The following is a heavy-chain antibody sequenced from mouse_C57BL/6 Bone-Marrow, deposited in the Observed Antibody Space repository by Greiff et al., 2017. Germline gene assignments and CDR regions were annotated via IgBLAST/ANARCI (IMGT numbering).Heavy chain of an antibody. CDR3: ARSHYYGSSYADWYFDV. Sequence: QVQLQQSGPELVKPGASVKISCKASGYAFSSSWMNWVKQRPGKGLDWIGRIYPGDGDTNYNGKFKGKATLTADKSSSTAYMQLSSLTSEDSAVYFCARSHYYGSSYADWYFDVWGTGTTVTVSS. CDR1: GYAFSSSW. D-gene: IGHD1-1*01. J-gene: IGHJ1*03. CDR2: IYPGDGDT. V-gene: IGHV1-82*01.